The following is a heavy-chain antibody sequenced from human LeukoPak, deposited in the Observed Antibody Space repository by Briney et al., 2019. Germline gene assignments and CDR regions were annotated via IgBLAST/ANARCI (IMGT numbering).Heavy chain of an antibody. CDR2: ISSSSSTI. CDR1: GFTFSSYS. Sequence: PGGSLRLSCAASGFTFSSYSMNWVRQAPGKGLEWVSYISSSSSTIYYADSVKGRFTISRDNAKNSLYLQMNSLRAEDTAVYYCARDRDDPRGCSSTSCKKHYYYMDVWGKGTTVTVSS. D-gene: IGHD2-2*01. CDR3: ARDRDDPRGCSSTSCKKHYYYMDV. J-gene: IGHJ6*03. V-gene: IGHV3-48*04.